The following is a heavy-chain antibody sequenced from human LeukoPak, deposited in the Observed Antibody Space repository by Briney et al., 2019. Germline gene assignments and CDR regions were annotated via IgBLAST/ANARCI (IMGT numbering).Heavy chain of an antibody. CDR2: IIPFLGTT. J-gene: IGHJ4*02. CDR3: ARVVGATEYFDY. D-gene: IGHD1-26*01. V-gene: IGHV1-69*11. CDR1: GGVFTTYA. Sequence: GASVKVSCKASGGVFTTYAISWVRQAPGQGLEWMGSIIPFLGTTNYAQKFQGRVTITADEPTRTAYMELRSLRSDDTAVYYCARVVGATEYFDYWSQGTLVTVSS.